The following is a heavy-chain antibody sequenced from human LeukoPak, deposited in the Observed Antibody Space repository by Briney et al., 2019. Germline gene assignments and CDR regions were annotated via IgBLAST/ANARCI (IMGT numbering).Heavy chain of an antibody. D-gene: IGHD6-19*01. V-gene: IGHV1-8*01. CDR3: ARGGIAVAGTYHY. Sequence: ASVKVSCKASGYTFTSYDINWVRQATGQGLEWMGWMDPNSGNTGYAQKFQGRVTMTRNTSISTAYMELSSLRSEDMAVYYCARGGIAVAGTYHYWGQGTLVTVSS. J-gene: IGHJ4*02. CDR1: GYTFTSYD. CDR2: MDPNSGNT.